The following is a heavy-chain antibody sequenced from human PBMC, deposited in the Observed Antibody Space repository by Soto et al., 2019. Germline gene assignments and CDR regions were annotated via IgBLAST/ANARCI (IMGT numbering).Heavy chain of an antibody. D-gene: IGHD2-15*01. CDR3: AKGGWLDV. V-gene: IGHV3-23*01. Sequence: EVQLLESGGNLVQPGGSLRLSCTASGFPFSKYDMTWACHAPGKGLEWVSVITANSAYKHYADSVKGRFTISRDNSKNTLYLQLNSLTAEDTAVYYCAKGGWLDVWGQGTTVTVSS. CDR1: GFPFSKYD. CDR2: ITANSAYK. J-gene: IGHJ6*02.